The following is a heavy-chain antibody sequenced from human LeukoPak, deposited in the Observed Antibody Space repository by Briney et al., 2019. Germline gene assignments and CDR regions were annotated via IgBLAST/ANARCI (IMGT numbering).Heavy chain of an antibody. V-gene: IGHV1-2*06. J-gene: IGHJ3*02. CDR1: GYTFTGYY. CDR3: ALYYYDSSGYYYTAFDI. D-gene: IGHD3-22*01. Sequence: ASVKVSCKASGYTFTGYYMHWVRQAPGQGLEWMGRINPNSGGTNYAQKFQGRVTMTRDTSISTAYMELSRLRSEDTAVYYCALYYYDSSGYYYTAFDIWGQGTMVTVSS. CDR2: INPNSGGT.